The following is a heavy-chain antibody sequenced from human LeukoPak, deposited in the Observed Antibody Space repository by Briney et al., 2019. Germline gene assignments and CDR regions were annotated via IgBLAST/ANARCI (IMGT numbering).Heavy chain of an antibody. V-gene: IGHV3-48*02. CDR1: GFTFSSYS. CDR3: ARDGGFGFLAAFDI. D-gene: IGHD3-10*01. Sequence: GGSLRVSCAASGFTFSSYSMNWVRQAPGKGLEWISYISGSGSVSYYEDSVKGRFTISRDNAKNSLYLQMNSLRDEDAALYYCARDGGFGFLAAFDIWGQGTMVTVSS. J-gene: IGHJ3*02. CDR2: ISGSGSVS.